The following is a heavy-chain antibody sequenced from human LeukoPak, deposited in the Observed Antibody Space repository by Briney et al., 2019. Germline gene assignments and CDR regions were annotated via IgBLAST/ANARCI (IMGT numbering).Heavy chain of an antibody. Sequence: PGGSLGLSCTASGLSLNSYAMSWVRQVPGKGLEWVSASSSSDDGKWYAESVRGRFTISRDTSKNTVYLQMNSLRVEDAGVYYCAKAPVTSCRGAFCYPFDYWGHGTLVTVSS. CDR3: AKAPVTSCRGAFCYPFDY. CDR1: GLSLNSYA. D-gene: IGHD2-21*01. CDR2: SSSSDDGK. J-gene: IGHJ4*01. V-gene: IGHV3-23*01.